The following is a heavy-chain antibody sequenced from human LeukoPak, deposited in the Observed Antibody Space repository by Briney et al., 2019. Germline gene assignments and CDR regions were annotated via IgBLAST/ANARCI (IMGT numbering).Heavy chain of an antibody. V-gene: IGHV4-38-2*02. Sequence: SETLSLTCTVSGYSISSGYYWGGIRQPPGKGLEWIGSIYHSGSTYYNPSLKSRVTISVDTSKNQFSLKLNSVTAADTAVYYCARGLITTRYFHHWGQGTLVTVSS. CDR1: GYSISSGYY. CDR2: IYHSGST. D-gene: IGHD3-22*01. CDR3: ARGLITTRYFHH. J-gene: IGHJ1*01.